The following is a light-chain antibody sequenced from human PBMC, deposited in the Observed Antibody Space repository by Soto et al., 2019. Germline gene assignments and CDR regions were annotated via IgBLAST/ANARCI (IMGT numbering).Light chain of an antibody. CDR2: DAS. J-gene: IGKJ4*01. V-gene: IGKV3-15*01. CDR1: QSISSN. CDR3: QQYDFWPLA. Sequence: PGERVTLSCGAGQSISSNLAWYQQKPGQAPRLLIYDASTRATGIPARFTGSGSGTEFTLTISSLQSEDFAVYHCQQYDFWPLAFGGGTKVEIK.